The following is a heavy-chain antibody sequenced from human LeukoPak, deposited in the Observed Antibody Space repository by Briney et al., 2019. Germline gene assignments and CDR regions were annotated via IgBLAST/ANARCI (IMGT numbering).Heavy chain of an antibody. J-gene: IGHJ4*02. D-gene: IGHD3-22*01. CDR1: GFTFSSYS. CDR3: ARDWEYSSGPFDY. Sequence: GGSLRLSCAASGFTFSSYSMNWVRQAPGKGLEWVSSISSSSSYIYYADSVKGRFTISRDNAKNSLYLQMNSLRAEDTAVYYCARDWEYSSGPFDYWGQGTLVTVSS. CDR2: ISSSSSYI. V-gene: IGHV3-21*01.